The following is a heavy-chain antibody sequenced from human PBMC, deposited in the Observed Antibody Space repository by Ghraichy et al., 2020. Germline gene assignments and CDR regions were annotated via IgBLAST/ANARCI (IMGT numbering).Heavy chain of an antibody. D-gene: IGHD3-10*01. J-gene: IGHJ4*01. CDR1: GFSFSSYA. CDR3: ATIHLQESLDY. Sequence: GGSLRLSCAASGFSFSSYAMNWVRQPPGKGLEWVSSISGSGGSTYYADSVKGRFTISRDNSKNTLFLQVNSLRAEDTAVYYCATIHLQESLDYWGHGTLVTVSS. V-gene: IGHV3-23*01. CDR2: ISGSGGST.